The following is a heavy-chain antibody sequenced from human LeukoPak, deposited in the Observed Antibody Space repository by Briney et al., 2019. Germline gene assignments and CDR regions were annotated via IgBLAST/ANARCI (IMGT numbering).Heavy chain of an antibody. CDR1: GFTFSSYA. V-gene: IGHV3-30*09. Sequence: GGSLRLSCSASGFTFSSYAMHWVRQAPGKGLEWVVVISYDGGNKYYADSVKGRFAISRDNSKNTLYLQMHSLRAEDTAVYYCAKGTHYYDSSGYWGAFDIWGQGTMVTVSS. D-gene: IGHD3-22*01. CDR3: AKGTHYYDSSGYWGAFDI. CDR2: ISYDGGNK. J-gene: IGHJ3*02.